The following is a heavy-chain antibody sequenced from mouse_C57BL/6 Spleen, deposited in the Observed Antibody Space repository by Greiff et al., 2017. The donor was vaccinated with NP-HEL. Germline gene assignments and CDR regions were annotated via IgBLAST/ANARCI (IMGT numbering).Heavy chain of an antibody. CDR1: GYTFTSYW. Sequence: VQVVESGAELAKPGASVKLSCKASGYTFTSYWMHWVKQRPGQGLEWIGYINPSSGYTKYNQKFKDKATLTADKSSSTAYMQLSSLTYEDSAVYYCARSDPITTVVDAWLAYWGQGTLVTVAA. D-gene: IGHD1-1*01. CDR2: INPSSGYT. CDR3: ARSDPITTVVDAWLAY. V-gene: IGHV1-7*01. J-gene: IGHJ3*01.